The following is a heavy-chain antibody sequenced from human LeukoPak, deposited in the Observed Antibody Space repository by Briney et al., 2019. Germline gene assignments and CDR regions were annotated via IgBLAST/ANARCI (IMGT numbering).Heavy chain of an antibody. CDR3: ARDSPYYDILTGYPDFDY. Sequence: ASVKVSCKASGYTFTSYGISWVRQAPGQGLEWMGWISAYNGNTNYAQKLQGRVTMTTDTSTSTAYMELRSLRSDDTAVYYCARDSPYYDILTGYPDFDYWGQGTLVTVSS. V-gene: IGHV1-18*01. J-gene: IGHJ4*02. CDR2: ISAYNGNT. CDR1: GYTFTSYG. D-gene: IGHD3-9*01.